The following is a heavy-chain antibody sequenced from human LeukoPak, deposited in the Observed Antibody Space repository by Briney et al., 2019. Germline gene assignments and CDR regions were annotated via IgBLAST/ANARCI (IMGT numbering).Heavy chain of an antibody. V-gene: IGHV3-7*01. CDR2: IKQDGSEK. CDR1: EFTFSNYA. J-gene: IGHJ5*02. Sequence: PGRSLRLSCAASEFTFSNYAMHWVRQAPGKGLEYVANIKQDGSEKHYVDSVRGRFTISRDNAQNSLYLEMSSLRAEDTAVYYCARYYYGSRTSFDPWGQGTLVTVSS. D-gene: IGHD3-10*01. CDR3: ARYYYGSRTSFDP.